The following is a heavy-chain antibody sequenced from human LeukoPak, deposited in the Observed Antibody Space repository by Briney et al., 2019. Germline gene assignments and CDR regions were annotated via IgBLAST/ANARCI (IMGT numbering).Heavy chain of an antibody. J-gene: IGHJ4*02. D-gene: IGHD3-22*01. CDR1: GFTFSRYW. CDR2: IKQDGSDK. CDR3: ARDMAARAYYYDSSGTFDY. Sequence: GGSLRLSCAASGFTFSRYWMSWVRQTPEKGLECVANIKQDGSDKFYVDSVRGRFTISRDNAKNSLYLQMNSLRAEDTAVYYCARDMAARAYYYDSSGTFDYWGQGTLVTVSS. V-gene: IGHV3-7*01.